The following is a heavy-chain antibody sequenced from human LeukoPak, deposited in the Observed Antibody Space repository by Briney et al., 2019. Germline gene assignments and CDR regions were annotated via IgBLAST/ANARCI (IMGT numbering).Heavy chain of an antibody. J-gene: IGHJ6*03. CDR1: GFTVNNKY. CDR2: IYNDGRT. D-gene: IGHD6-13*01. V-gene: IGHV3-66*01. CDR3: ARDSSSWRYYYYMDV. Sequence: GGSLRLSCAASGFTVNNKYMTWVRQAPGKGLEWVSLIYNDGRTYYADSVKGRCTISRDNAKNSLYLQMNSLRAEDTAVYYCARDSSSWRYYYYMDVWGKGTTVTVSS.